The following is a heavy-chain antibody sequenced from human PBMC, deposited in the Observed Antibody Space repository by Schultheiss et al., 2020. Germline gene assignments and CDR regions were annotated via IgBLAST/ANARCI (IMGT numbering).Heavy chain of an antibody. D-gene: IGHD6-19*01. Sequence: SQTLSLTCAISGDSVSSNSAAWNWIRQSPSRGLEWLGRTYYRSKWYNDYAVSVKSRITINPDTSKNQFSLQLNSVTPEDTAVYYCAKGDSSGWSLDYYYMDVWGKGTTVTVSS. CDR2: TYYRSKWYN. CDR1: GDSVSSNSAA. CDR3: AKGDSSGWSLDYYYMDV. V-gene: IGHV6-1*01. J-gene: IGHJ6*03.